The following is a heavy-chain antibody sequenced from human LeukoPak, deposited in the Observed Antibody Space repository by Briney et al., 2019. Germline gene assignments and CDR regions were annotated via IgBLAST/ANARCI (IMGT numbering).Heavy chain of an antibody. CDR1: GYSFTSYW. V-gene: IGHV5-10-1*01. D-gene: IGHD2-2*02. J-gene: IGHJ5*02. Sequence: GESLKISCKGSGYSFTSYWISWVRQMPGKGLEWMGRIDPSDSYTNYSPSFQGHVTISADKSISTAYLQWSSLKASDTAMYYCARHRCSSTSCYRGGWFNPWGQGTLVTVSS. CDR3: ARHRCSSTSCYRGGWFNP. CDR2: IDPSDSYT.